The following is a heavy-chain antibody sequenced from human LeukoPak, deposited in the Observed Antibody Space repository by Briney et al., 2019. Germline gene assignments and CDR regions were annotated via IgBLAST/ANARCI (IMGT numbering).Heavy chain of an antibody. CDR1: GFTFSSYW. D-gene: IGHD4/OR15-4a*01. V-gene: IGHV3-74*01. J-gene: IGHJ4*02. Sequence: GGSLRLSCAASGFTFSSYWMHWVRQAPGKGLVWVSRINSDGSSTYYADSVKGRFTISRDNSKNTLYLQMNSLRAEDTAVYYCAKQLTMVAKGYRDYWGQGTLVTVSS. CDR2: INSDGSST. CDR3: AKQLTMVAKGYRDY.